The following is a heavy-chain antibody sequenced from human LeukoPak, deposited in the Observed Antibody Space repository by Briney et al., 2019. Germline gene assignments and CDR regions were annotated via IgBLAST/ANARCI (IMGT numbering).Heavy chain of an antibody. CDR2: IYSGGST. Sequence: GGSLRLSCAASGFTVSSNYMSWVRQAPGKGLEWVSVIYSGGSTYYADSVKGRFTISRDNSKNTLYLQMNSLRAEDTAVYYCARGFLGRAGTLFDAFDIWGQGTMLTVSS. J-gene: IGHJ3*02. CDR3: ARGFLGRAGTLFDAFDI. CDR1: GFTVSSNY. V-gene: IGHV3-53*01. D-gene: IGHD6-13*01.